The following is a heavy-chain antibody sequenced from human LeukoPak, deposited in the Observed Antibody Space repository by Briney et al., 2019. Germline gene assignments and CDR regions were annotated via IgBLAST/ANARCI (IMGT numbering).Heavy chain of an antibody. V-gene: IGHV3-64*01. CDR2: ISSNGGST. CDR3: ARECDYYGMDV. CDR1: GFTFSSYA. Sequence: GGSLRLSCAASGFTFSSYAMHWVRQAPGKGLEYVSAISSNGGSTYYANSVKGRFTISRDNSKNTLYLQMGSLRAEDMAVYYCARECDYYGMDVWGQGTTVTVSS. J-gene: IGHJ6*02.